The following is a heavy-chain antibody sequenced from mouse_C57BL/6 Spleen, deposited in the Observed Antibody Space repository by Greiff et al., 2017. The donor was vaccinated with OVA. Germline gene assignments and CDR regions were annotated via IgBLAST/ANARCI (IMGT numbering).Heavy chain of an antibody. CDR2: ISSGSSTI. J-gene: IGHJ2*01. V-gene: IGHV5-17*01. CDR1: GFTFSDYG. Sequence: EVKLMESGGGLVKPGGSLKLSCAASGFTFSDYGMHWVRQAPEKGLEWVAYISSGSSTIYYADTVKGRFTISRDNAKNTLFLQMTSLRSEDTAMYYCARGPYYYGSSYENYFDYWGQGTTLTVSS. D-gene: IGHD1-1*01. CDR3: ARGPYYYGSSYENYFDY.